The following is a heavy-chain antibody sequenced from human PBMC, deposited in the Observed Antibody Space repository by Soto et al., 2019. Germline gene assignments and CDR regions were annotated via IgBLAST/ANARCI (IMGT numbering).Heavy chain of an antibody. CDR3: ARDTSYSQKFDY. V-gene: IGHV3-21*01. D-gene: IGHD6-13*01. CDR1: GFTFSSYS. CDR2: ISSSSYI. J-gene: IGHJ4*02. Sequence: GGSLRLSCAASGFTFSSYSMNWVRQAPGKGLEWVSSISSSSYIYYADSVKCRFTISRDNAKNSLYLQMNSLRAEDTAVYYCARDTSYSQKFDYWGQGTLVTVSS.